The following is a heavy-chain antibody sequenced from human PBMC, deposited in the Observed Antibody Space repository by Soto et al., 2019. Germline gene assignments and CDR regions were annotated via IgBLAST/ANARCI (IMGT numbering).Heavy chain of an antibody. V-gene: IGHV4-39*01. Sequence: SETLALTCTFSGVSITSARYYWCWIRQPPAKGLEWIGSIYYSGSTYYNPSLTSRLTISLDTSKNQFSLKLSSVPAADTAMYYCARQRYCSSSSCYALFDPWGQGTLVTVS. CDR1: GVSITSARYY. J-gene: IGHJ5*02. CDR2: IYYSGST. CDR3: ARQRYCSSSSCYALFDP. D-gene: IGHD2-2*01.